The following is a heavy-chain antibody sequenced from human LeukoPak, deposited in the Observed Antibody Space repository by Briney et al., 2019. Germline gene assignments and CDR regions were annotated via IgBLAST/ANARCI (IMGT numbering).Heavy chain of an antibody. CDR3: AELGITMIGGV. Sequence: GGSLRLSCAVSGFTFSSYWMSWVRQAPGKGLEWVSYISSSGSTIYYADSVKGRFTISRDNAKNSLYLQMNSLRAEDTAVYYCAELGITMIGGVWGKGTTVTISS. J-gene: IGHJ6*04. CDR2: ISSSGSTI. V-gene: IGHV3-48*03. CDR1: GFTFSSYW. D-gene: IGHD3-10*02.